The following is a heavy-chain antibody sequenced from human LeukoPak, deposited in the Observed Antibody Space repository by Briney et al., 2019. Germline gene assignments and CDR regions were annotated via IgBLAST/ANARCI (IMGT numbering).Heavy chain of an antibody. J-gene: IGHJ4*02. D-gene: IGHD3-16*01. CDR3: ATFWGTTYDKYYFDY. CDR2: FDPEDGET. Sequence: ASVKVPCKVSGYTLTELSMHWVRQAPGKGLEWMGGFDPEDGETIYAQKFQGRVTMTEDTSTDTAYMELSSLRSEDTAVYYCATFWGTTYDKYYFDYWGQGTLVTVSS. V-gene: IGHV1-24*01. CDR1: GYTLTELS.